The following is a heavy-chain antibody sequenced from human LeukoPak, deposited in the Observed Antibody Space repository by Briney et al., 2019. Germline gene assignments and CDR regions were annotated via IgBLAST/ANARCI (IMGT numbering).Heavy chain of an antibody. Sequence: GESLKISCQGSGNTFTNYWVAWVRQMPGKGLEWMGIIFPGDSDTRYSPSFQGQVTISADKSISTTYLQWSSLKASDTAMYYCATPYPREYCSSTTCYFNYWGQGTLVTVSS. CDR3: ATPYPREYCSSTTCYFNY. J-gene: IGHJ4*02. V-gene: IGHV5-51*01. CDR2: IFPGDSDT. CDR1: GNTFTNYW. D-gene: IGHD2-2*01.